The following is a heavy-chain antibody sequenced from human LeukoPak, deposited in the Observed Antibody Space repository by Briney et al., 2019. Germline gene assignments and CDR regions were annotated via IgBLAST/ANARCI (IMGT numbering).Heavy chain of an antibody. CDR3: TTEYFGGFEY. Sequence: GGSLRLSCVASGLTFADAWMNWVRQAPGKGLEWVGLIKSKRHGGTTDYAAPVKGRFTISRDDSKRTVYLQMNSLKTEDTAVYFCTTEYFGGFEYWGQGTLVTVSS. J-gene: IGHJ4*02. V-gene: IGHV3-15*07. D-gene: IGHD3-10*01. CDR2: IKSKRHGGTT. CDR1: GLTFADAW.